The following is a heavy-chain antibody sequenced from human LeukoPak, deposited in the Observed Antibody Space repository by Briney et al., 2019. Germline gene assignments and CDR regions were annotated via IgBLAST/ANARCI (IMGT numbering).Heavy chain of an antibody. V-gene: IGHV1-2*02. CDR2: INPNSGGT. CDR1: GYTFTGYY. Sequence: ASVKVSCKASGYTFTGYYMHWVRQAPGQGLEWMGWINPNSGGTNYAQKFQGRVTMTRDTSISTAYMELSRLRSDDTAVYFCAPPATTTTPSWEVGYFDYWGQGTLVTVSS. D-gene: IGHD1-26*01. CDR3: APPATTTTPSWEVGYFDY. J-gene: IGHJ4*02.